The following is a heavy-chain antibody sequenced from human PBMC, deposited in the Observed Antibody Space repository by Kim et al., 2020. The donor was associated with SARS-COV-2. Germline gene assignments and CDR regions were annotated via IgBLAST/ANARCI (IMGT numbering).Heavy chain of an antibody. D-gene: IGHD3-3*01. V-gene: IGHV4-34*01. J-gene: IGHJ6*01. CDR3: ASLLRRDFWSGYPGGGYY. CDR2: INHSGST. CDR1: GGSFSGYY. Sequence: SETLSLTCAVYGGSFSGYYWSWIRQPPGKGLEWIGEINHSGSTNYNPSLKSRVTISVDTSKNQFSLKLSSVTAADTAVYYCASLLRRDFWSGYPGGGYY.